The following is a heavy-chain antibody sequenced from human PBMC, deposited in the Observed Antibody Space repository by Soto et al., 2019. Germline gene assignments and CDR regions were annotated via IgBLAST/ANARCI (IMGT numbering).Heavy chain of an antibody. CDR2: INPSGGST. CDR3: ARVLAAGSYYGMDV. D-gene: IGHD6-13*01. V-gene: IGHV1-46*01. Sequence: QVQLVQSGAEVKKPGASVKVSCKASGYTFTSYYMHWVRQAPGQGLEWMGIINPSGGSTSYAQKFHGGVTMTRNTSTSTVYMALSSLRSEDTAVYYCARVLAAGSYYGMDVWGQGTTVTVSS. J-gene: IGHJ6*02. CDR1: GYTFTSYY.